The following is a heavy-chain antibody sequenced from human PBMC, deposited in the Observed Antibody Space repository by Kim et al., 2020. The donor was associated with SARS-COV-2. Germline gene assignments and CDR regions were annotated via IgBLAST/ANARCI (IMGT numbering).Heavy chain of an antibody. J-gene: IGHJ4*02. CDR3: ARLRYSSGWYFLDY. Sequence: AAYGKGRFTICRDNSTNTLYLQMISLRAEDTAVYYWARLRYSSGWYFLDYWGQGTLVTVSS. D-gene: IGHD6-19*01. V-gene: IGHV3-30*01.